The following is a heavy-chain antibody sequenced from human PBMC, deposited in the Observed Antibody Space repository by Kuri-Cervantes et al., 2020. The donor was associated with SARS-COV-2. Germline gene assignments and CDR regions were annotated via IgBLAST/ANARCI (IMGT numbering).Heavy chain of an antibody. V-gene: IGHV3-48*02. J-gene: IGHJ6*02. CDR2: ISSSSSTI. CDR1: GFTFSSYS. D-gene: IGHD1-7*01. CDR3: AREGLTVTTYFYYYGMDV. Sequence: LSLTCSASGFTFSSYSMNWVCQAPGKGLEWVSYISSSSSTISYADPVKGRFTISRENAKNSLYLQMNSLRDEDTAVDHCAREGLTVTTYFYYYGMDVWGQGTTVTVSS.